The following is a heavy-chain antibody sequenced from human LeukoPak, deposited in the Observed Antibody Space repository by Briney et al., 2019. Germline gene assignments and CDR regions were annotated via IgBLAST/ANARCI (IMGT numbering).Heavy chain of an antibody. CDR2: ISGYNGNT. V-gene: IGHV1-18*01. Sequence: ASVKVSCKASGYTFTTSGISWVRQAPGQGLEWMGWISGYNGNTKYAQRFQGRVTMTTDTSTSTVYMDLRSLRSDDTAMYFCARDRVQVVGASSVYFQYWGQGTLVPVSS. D-gene: IGHD1-26*01. CDR1: GYTFTTSG. CDR3: ARDRVQVVGASSVYFQY. J-gene: IGHJ1*01.